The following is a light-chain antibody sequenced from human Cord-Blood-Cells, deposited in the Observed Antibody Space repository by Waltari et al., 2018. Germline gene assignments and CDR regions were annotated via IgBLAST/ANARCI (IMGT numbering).Light chain of an antibody. CDR2: RNN. J-gene: IGLJ3*02. V-gene: IGLV1-47*01. CDR1: SSNIGSNY. CDR3: AAWDDSLRV. Sequence: QSLLTQPPSASGTPGQRVTISCSGSSSNIGSNYVYWYQQLPGTAPKLLIYRNNQRPSGVPDRFSGSKSGTSASLAISGLRSEDEADYYCAAWDDSLRVFGGGTKLTVL.